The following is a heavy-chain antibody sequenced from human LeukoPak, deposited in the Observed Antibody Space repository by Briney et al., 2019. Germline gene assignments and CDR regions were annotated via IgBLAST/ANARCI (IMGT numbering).Heavy chain of an antibody. J-gene: IGHJ6*02. CDR1: GFTFSSNS. D-gene: IGHD3-9*01. CDR3: ARGSKVYDILTGYYSYYYGMDV. CDR2: ISSSSSYI. V-gene: IGHV3-21*01. Sequence: PGGSLRLSCAASGFTFSSNSMNWVRQAPGKGLDWVSSISSSSSYIYYADSVKGRFTISRDNAKNSLYLQMNSLRAEDTAVYYCARGSKVYDILTGYYSYYYGMDVWGQGTTVTVSS.